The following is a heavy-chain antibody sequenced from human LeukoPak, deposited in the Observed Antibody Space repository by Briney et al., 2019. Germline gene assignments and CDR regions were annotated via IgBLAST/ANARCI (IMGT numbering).Heavy chain of an antibody. V-gene: IGHV4-31*03. CDR1: GGSISSGGYY. CDR3: AVVHNWNYEVGY. CDR2: IYYSGST. Sequence: KTSETLSLTCTVSGGSISSGGYYWSLIRQHPGKCLEWIGYIYYSGSTYYNPSLKSRVTISVDTSKNQFSLKLSSVTAADTAVYYCAVVHNWNYEVGYWGQGTLVTVSS. J-gene: IGHJ4*02. D-gene: IGHD1-7*01.